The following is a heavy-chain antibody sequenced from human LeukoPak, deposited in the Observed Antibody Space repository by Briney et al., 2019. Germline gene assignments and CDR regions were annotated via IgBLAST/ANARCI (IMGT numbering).Heavy chain of an antibody. CDR1: GYTFTGYY. CDR3: ARQWDRGSGSFYHY. J-gene: IGHJ4*02. Sequence: ASVKVSCKASGYTFTGYYMHWVRQAPGQGLEWMGWINPDNGGAIYAQKLQGRVTITSDTSISTAYMEVNSLTSDDTAVYYCARQWDRGSGSFYHYWGQGILVTVSS. V-gene: IGHV1-2*02. D-gene: IGHD1-26*01. CDR2: INPDNGGA.